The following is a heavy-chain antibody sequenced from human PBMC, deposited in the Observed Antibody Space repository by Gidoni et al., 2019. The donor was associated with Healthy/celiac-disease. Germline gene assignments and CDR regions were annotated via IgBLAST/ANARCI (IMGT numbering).Heavy chain of an antibody. J-gene: IGHJ6*03. CDR3: ARDRPGYYYMDV. Sequence: QVQLQESGPGLVKPPQTLSLTCTVSGGSISSGGYYWSWIRQHPGKGLEWIGYIYYSGSTYYNPSLKSRVTISVDTSKNQFSLKLSSVTAADTAVYYCARDRPGYYYMDVWGKGTTVTVSS. CDR2: IYYSGST. CDR1: GGSISSGGYY. V-gene: IGHV4-31*03.